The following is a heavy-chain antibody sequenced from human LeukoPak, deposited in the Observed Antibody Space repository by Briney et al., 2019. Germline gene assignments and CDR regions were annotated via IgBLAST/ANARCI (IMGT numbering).Heavy chain of an antibody. V-gene: IGHV3-30*02. CDR3: AKEMEDYYDSSGYGP. D-gene: IGHD3-22*01. J-gene: IGHJ5*02. CDR2: IRYDGSNK. CDR1: GFTFSSYG. Sequence: GGSLRLSCAASGFTFSSYGMHWVRQAPGKGLEWVAFIRYDGSNKYYADSVKGRFTISRDNSKNTLYLQMNGLRAEDTAVYYCAKEMEDYYDSSGYGPWGQGTLVTVSS.